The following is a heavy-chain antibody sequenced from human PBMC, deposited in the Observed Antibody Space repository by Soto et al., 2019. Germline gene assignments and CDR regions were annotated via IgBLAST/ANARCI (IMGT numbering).Heavy chain of an antibody. CDR2: INHSGST. J-gene: IGHJ6*03. D-gene: IGHD3-10*01. Sequence: PSETLSLTCAVYGGSFSGYYWSWIRQPPGKGLEWIGEINHSGSTNYNPSLKSRVTISVDTSKNQFSLKLSSVTAADTAVYYCERNYYGSGSYEGYYMDVWGKGTTVTVSS. V-gene: IGHV4-34*01. CDR1: GGSFSGYY. CDR3: ERNYYGSGSYEGYYMDV.